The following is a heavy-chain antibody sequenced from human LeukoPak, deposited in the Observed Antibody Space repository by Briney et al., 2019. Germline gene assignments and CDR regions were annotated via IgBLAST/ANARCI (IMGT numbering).Heavy chain of an antibody. V-gene: IGHV4-59*11. Sequence: SETLSLTCTVSGGSLSGHYWSWIRQPPRQRLEWIGYVSYTGRAKYNPSLQSRVTISIDTSKSQFSLKLTSVTSADTAVYSCARLLDNDISGDPDTFDVWGQGTTVIVSS. CDR2: VSYTGRA. CDR3: ARLLDNDISGDPDTFDV. CDR1: GGSLSGHY. D-gene: IGHD3-22*01. J-gene: IGHJ3*01.